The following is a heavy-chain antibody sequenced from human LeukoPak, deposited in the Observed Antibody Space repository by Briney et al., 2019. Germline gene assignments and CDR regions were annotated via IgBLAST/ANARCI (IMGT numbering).Heavy chain of an antibody. Sequence: SETLSLTCTVSGGSISSSSYYWGWIRQPPGKGLEWIGSIYYSGSTYYNPSLKSRVTISVDTSKNQFSLKLSSVTAADTAVYYCARGFGYSGYDYWIQLWLGYYFDYWGQGTLVTVSS. CDR1: GGSISSSSYY. CDR3: ARGFGYSGYDYWIQLWLGYYFDY. CDR2: IYYSGST. V-gene: IGHV4-39*07. D-gene: IGHD5-12*01. J-gene: IGHJ4*02.